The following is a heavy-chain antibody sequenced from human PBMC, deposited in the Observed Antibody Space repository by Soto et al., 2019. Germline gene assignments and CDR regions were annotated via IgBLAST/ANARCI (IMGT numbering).Heavy chain of an antibody. CDR1: GFTFDDYT. CDR2: ISWDGGST. Sequence: EVQLVESGGVVVQPGGSLRLSCAASGFTFDDYTMHWVRQAPGKGLEWVSLISWDGGSTYYADSVKGRFTISRDNSKNSLYLQMNSLRTEDTALYYCAKDMADFRYYYGMDVWGQGTTVTVSS. J-gene: IGHJ6*02. CDR3: AKDMADFRYYYGMDV. V-gene: IGHV3-43*01.